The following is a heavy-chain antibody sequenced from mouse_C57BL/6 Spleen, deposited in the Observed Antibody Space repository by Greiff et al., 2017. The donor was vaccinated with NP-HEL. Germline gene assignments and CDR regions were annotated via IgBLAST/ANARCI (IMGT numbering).Heavy chain of an antibody. D-gene: IGHD1-1*01. CDR3: ARQMVVNAMDY. CDR2: IYPGDGDT. CDR1: GYAFSSYW. J-gene: IGHJ4*01. Sequence: QVQLKESGAELVKPGASVKISCKASGYAFSSYWMNWVKQRPGKGLEWIGQIYPGDGDTNYNGKFKGKATLTADKSSSTAYMQLSSLTSEDSAVYFCARQMVVNAMDYWGQGTSVTVSS. V-gene: IGHV1-80*01.